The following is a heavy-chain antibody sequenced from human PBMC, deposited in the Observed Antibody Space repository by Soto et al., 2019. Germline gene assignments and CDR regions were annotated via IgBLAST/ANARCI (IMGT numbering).Heavy chain of an antibody. D-gene: IGHD2-15*01. J-gene: IGHJ3*01. CDR2: ISVGGGSI. CDR1: GFTFSSYA. Sequence: EVQLVESGGGLVQPGGSLRVSCVASGFTFSSYALNWVRQAPGKGLEWVSYISVGGGSIFYADSVKGRFTISRGDATNSLYLQMNSLRDEDTAVYYCLRDHRWASDFWGQGTMVTVSS. CDR3: LRDHRWASDF. V-gene: IGHV3-48*02.